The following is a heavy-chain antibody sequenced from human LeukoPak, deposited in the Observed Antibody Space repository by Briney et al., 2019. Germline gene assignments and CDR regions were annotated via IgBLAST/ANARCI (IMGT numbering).Heavy chain of an antibody. D-gene: IGHD6-19*01. CDR3: ASSHSSGWYYFDY. J-gene: IGHJ4*02. CDR1: GFTFSTYA. CDR2: ISYDGSNK. V-gene: IGHV3-30-3*01. Sequence: GGSLRLSCAASGFTFSTYAMHWVRQAPGKGLEWVAVISYDGSNKYYADSVKGRFTISRDNSKNTLYLQMNSLRAEDTAVYYCASSHSSGWYYFDYWGQGTLDTVSS.